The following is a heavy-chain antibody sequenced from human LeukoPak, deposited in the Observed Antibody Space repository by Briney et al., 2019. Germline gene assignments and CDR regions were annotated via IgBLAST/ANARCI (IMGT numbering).Heavy chain of an antibody. CDR1: GFTFSSYA. D-gene: IGHD3-3*01. Sequence: QPGRSLRLSCAASGFTFSSYAMHWVRQAPGKGLEWVAVISYDGSNKYYADSVKGRFTISRDNSKNTLYLQMNSLRAEDTAVYYCARDGRPVLEGYYYYYMDVWGKGTTVTVSS. J-gene: IGHJ6*03. CDR3: ARDGRPVLEGYYYYYMDV. CDR2: ISYDGSNK. V-gene: IGHV3-30-3*01.